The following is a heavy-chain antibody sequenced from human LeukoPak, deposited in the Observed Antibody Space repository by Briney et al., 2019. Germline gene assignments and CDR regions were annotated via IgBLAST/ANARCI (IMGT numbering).Heavy chain of an antibody. Sequence: PGMSLRLSCAASGVTLSPYGMHWVRQAPGKGLEWVAVISYEGGTQHYADSVKGRFIISRDNPRNTLYLQMNSLRAEDTAVYYCARATTYYDILTGYTPVDAFDIWGQGTMVTVSS. CDR2: ISYEGGTQ. CDR1: GVTLSPYG. V-gene: IGHV3-30*03. J-gene: IGHJ3*02. D-gene: IGHD3-9*01. CDR3: ARATTYYDILTGYTPVDAFDI.